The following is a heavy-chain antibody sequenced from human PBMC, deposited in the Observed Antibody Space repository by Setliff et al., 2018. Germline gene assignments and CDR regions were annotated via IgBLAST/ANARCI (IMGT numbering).Heavy chain of an antibody. Sequence: SETLSLTCTVSGGSISNYYWSWIRQPAGKGLEWIGRIYTSGSTNHNPSLKSRVTMSVDTSKNQFSLKLSSVTAADTAVYYCARKGISALSGAFDMWGQGTMGTVS. D-gene: IGHD1-26*01. V-gene: IGHV4-4*07. CDR1: GGSISNYY. CDR2: IYTSGST. J-gene: IGHJ3*02. CDR3: ARKGISALSGAFDM.